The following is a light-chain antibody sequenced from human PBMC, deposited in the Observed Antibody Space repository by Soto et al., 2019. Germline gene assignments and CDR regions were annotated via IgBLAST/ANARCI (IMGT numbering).Light chain of an antibody. Sequence: QSALTQPPSASGSRGQSVTISCTGTSVDINYVSWFQQHPGKAPKLIICEVTKRPSGVPDRFSGSKSGNTASLTVSGLQDDYEDDYYCSSYAGRDIWVFGGGTKLTVL. J-gene: IGLJ3*02. CDR1: SVDINY. CDR2: EVT. CDR3: SSYAGRDIWV. V-gene: IGLV2-8*01.